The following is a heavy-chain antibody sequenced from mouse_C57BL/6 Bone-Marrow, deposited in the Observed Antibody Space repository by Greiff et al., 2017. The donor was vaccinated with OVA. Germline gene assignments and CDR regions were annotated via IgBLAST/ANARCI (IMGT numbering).Heavy chain of an antibody. CDR2: IDPSDSYT. D-gene: IGHD2-4*01. Sequence: VQLQQPGAELVMPGASVKLSCKASGYTFTSYWMHWVKQRPGQGLEWIGEIDPSDSYTNYNQKFKGKSTLTVDKSSSTAYMQLSSLTSEDSAVYYCASPGDYDWFAYWGQGTLVTVSA. CDR3: ASPGDYDWFAY. CDR1: GYTFTSYW. J-gene: IGHJ3*01. V-gene: IGHV1-69*01.